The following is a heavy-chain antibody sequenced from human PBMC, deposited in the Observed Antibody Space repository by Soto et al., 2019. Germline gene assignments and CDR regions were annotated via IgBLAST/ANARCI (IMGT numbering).Heavy chain of an antibody. V-gene: IGHV3-7*03. Sequence: QTGGSLRLSCAESGFTFSSYWMSWVRQAPGKGLEWVANIKEDGSEKYYVDSVKGRFTISRDNAKSSVYLHMNSLSAEDTAVYYSARRQTGTTFYFYGMDVWGQGTTVTVSS. CDR1: GFTFSSYW. CDR2: IKEDGSEK. J-gene: IGHJ6*02. D-gene: IGHD1-1*01. CDR3: ARRQTGTTFYFYGMDV.